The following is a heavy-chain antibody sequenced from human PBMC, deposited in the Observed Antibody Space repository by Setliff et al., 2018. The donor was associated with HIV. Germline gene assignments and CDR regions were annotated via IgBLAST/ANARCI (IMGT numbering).Heavy chain of an antibody. CDR3: ARARDIAVAGYFDY. Sequence: SETLSLTCAVSGGSISSSNWWSWVRQPPGKGLEWIGEIYHSGSTNYNPSLKSRVTISEDTSKNQFSLKLSSVTAADTAVYYCARARDIAVAGYFDYWGQGTLVTVSS. V-gene: IGHV4-4*02. CDR2: IYHSGST. J-gene: IGHJ4*02. CDR1: GGSISSSNW. D-gene: IGHD6-19*01.